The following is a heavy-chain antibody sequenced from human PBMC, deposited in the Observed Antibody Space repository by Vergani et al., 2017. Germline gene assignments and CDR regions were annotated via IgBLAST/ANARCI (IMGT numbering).Heavy chain of an antibody. V-gene: IGHV1-18*01. CDR2: ISGYDGKT. CDR3: ARWGSIAAPSYLYYFYMDV. J-gene: IGHJ6*03. CDR1: GYSFNSYG. Sequence: QVQLVQSGAEMKKPGASVNVSCKTSGYSFNSYGINWVRQAPGQGLEWLGWISGYDGKTKYVEKLQGRITVTIDTSTNSAYMGLRGLRSDDTAVYYCARWGSIAAPSYLYYFYMDVWGKGTSVTVSS. D-gene: IGHD6-6*01.